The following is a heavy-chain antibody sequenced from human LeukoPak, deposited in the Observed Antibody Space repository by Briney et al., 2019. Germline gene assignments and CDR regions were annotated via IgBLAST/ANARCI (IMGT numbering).Heavy chain of an antibody. CDR3: ARRPIGYSSGVYFDY. J-gene: IGHJ4*02. CDR1: GGSISSYY. D-gene: IGHD6-19*01. Sequence: PSETLSLTCTVSGGSISSYYWGWIRQPPGKGLEWIGYIYTSGSTNYNPSLKSRVTISVDTSKNQFSLKLSSVTAADTAVYYCARRPIGYSSGVYFDYWGQGTLVTVSS. CDR2: IYTSGST. V-gene: IGHV4-4*09.